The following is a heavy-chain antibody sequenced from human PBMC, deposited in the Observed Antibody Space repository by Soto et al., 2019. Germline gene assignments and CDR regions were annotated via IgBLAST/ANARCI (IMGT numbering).Heavy chain of an antibody. J-gene: IGHJ4*02. CDR3: AKGASHAPFEK. CDR1: GFAFNDFA. CDR2: ISGSGDKT. Sequence: EVHLLESGGDLVLPGGSLRLSCAASGFAFNDFAMNWVRQAPGKGPEWLSTISGSGDKTFHSDSVKGRFNISRDNSNNKMFLQMNSLRAEDTGIYYCAKGASHAPFEKWGRGTLVTVSS. V-gene: IGHV3-23*01.